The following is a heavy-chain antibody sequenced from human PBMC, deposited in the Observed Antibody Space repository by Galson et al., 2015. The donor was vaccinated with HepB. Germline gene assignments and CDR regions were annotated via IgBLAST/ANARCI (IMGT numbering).Heavy chain of an antibody. CDR1: GYTFTSYD. CDR3: ARGYDFWRWEYNWFDP. D-gene: IGHD3-3*01. J-gene: IGHJ5*02. Sequence: SVKVSCKASGYTFTSYDINWVRQATGQGLEWMGWMNPNSGNTGYAQKFQGRVTMTRNTSISTAYMELSSLRSEDTAVYYCARGYDFWRWEYNWFDPWGQGTLVTVSS. V-gene: IGHV1-8*01. CDR2: MNPNSGNT.